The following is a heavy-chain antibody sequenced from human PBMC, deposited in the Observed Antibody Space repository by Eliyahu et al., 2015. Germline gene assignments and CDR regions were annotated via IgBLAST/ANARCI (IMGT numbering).Heavy chain of an antibody. CDR1: GYTFTSYD. V-gene: IGHV1-8*01. CDR3: ARVHRIGQLARGRFDP. D-gene: IGHD6-6*01. J-gene: IGHJ5*02. Sequence: QVQLVQSGAEVKKPGASVKVSCKASGYTFTSYDINWXRQATGQGPAWMGWMNPNSGNTGYAQKFQGRVTMTRNTSISTAYMELSSLRSEDTAVYYCARVHRIGQLARGRFDPWGQGTLVTVSS. CDR2: MNPNSGNT.